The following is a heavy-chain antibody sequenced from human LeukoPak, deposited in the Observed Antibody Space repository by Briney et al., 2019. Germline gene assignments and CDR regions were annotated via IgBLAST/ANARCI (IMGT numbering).Heavy chain of an antibody. Sequence: AASVKVSCKAPGYTFITYDINWVRQATGQGLEWMGWMNVNSGNTGYAQNFQGRLTITRNTSISTAYTELSSLRSEDTAVYYCARTPYNWGIDYWGQGTLVTVSS. D-gene: IGHD7-27*01. CDR2: MNVNSGNT. CDR1: GYTFITYD. J-gene: IGHJ4*02. V-gene: IGHV1-8*03. CDR3: ARTPYNWGIDY.